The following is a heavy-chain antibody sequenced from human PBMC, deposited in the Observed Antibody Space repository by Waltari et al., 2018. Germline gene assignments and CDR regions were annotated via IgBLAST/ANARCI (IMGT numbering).Heavy chain of an antibody. CDR1: GGSFSGYY. J-gene: IGHJ4*02. Sequence: QVQLQXXGAGLLTPSETLSLTCAVYGGSFSGYYWSXIRQPPGKGLEWIGEINHSGSTNYNPSXXXRVTISVXTSKNQFSXKXSSVTAADTAVYYCARRXSRLSKTPDYWGQGTXXXVSS. CDR2: INHSGST. D-gene: IGHD6-13*01. V-gene: IGHV4-34*01. CDR3: ARRXSRLSKTPDY.